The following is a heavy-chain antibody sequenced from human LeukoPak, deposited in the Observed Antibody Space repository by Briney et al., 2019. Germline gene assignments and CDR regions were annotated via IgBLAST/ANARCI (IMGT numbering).Heavy chain of an antibody. D-gene: IGHD2-2*02. CDR1: GFTFSSYS. CDR3: ARAGDIVVVPAAIPGGPPALDAFDI. CDR2: ISSSSSTI. J-gene: IGHJ3*02. Sequence: PGGSLRLSCAASGFTFSSYSMNWVRQAPGKGLEWVSYISSSSSTIYYADSVKGRFTISRDNAKNSLYLQMNSLRAEDTAVYYCARAGDIVVVPAAIPGGPPALDAFDIWGQGTMVTVSS. V-gene: IGHV3-48*01.